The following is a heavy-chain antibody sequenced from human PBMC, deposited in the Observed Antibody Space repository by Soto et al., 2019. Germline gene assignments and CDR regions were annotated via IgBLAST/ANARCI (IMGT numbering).Heavy chain of an antibody. D-gene: IGHD2-15*01. CDR3: ARGGLVGSGLKYYYYGMDV. J-gene: IGHJ6*02. V-gene: IGHV3-30-3*01. Sequence: QVQLVESGGGVVQPGRSLRLSCAASGFTFSSYAMHWVRQAPGKGLEWVAVISYDGSNKYYADSVKGRFTISRDNSKNTLYLQMNSLRAEDTAVYYCARGGLVGSGLKYYYYGMDVWGQGTTVTVSS. CDR1: GFTFSSYA. CDR2: ISYDGSNK.